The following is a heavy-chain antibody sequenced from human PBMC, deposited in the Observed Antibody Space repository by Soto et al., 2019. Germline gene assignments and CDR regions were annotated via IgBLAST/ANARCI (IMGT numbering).Heavy chain of an antibody. J-gene: IGHJ4*02. CDR2: IYWDGDE. CDR1: RFSLATSGVG. CDR3: VRRVTAFDY. D-gene: IGHD2-21*02. V-gene: IGHV2-5*02. Sequence: QITLKESGPTLVKPTQTLTLTCTFSRFSLATSGVGVGWIRQPPGKALEWLALIYWDGDERYSPSLKSRLTITKNTSKNQVVLTMTNMHPVDTATYYCVRRVTAFDYWGQGILVTVSS.